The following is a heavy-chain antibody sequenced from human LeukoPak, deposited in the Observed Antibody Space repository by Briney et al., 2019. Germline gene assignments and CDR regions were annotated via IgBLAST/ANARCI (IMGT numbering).Heavy chain of an antibody. D-gene: IGHD6-13*01. J-gene: IGHJ4*02. CDR3: ARDRIAAAGTIMGG. Sequence: GASVKVSCKASGYTFTSYAMHWVRQAPGQRLEWMGWINAGNGNTKYSQKFQGRVAITRDTSASTAYMELSSLRSDDTAVYYCARDRIAAAGTIMGGWGQGTLVTVSS. CDR2: INAGNGNT. V-gene: IGHV1-3*01. CDR1: GYTFTSYA.